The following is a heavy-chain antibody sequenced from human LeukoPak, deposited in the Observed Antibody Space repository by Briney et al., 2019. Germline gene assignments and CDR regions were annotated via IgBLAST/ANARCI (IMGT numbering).Heavy chain of an antibody. V-gene: IGHV3-7*02. Sequence: GGSLRLSCAASGFIFSNYWMSWVRQAPGKGLEWVANIKEEGSEKYYVDSVKGRFTISRDNAKNTMYLQMNSLRAEDTAVYYCARIGGSGSYSGHYFDHWGQGTLVTVSS. CDR2: IKEEGSEK. CDR1: GFIFSNYW. CDR3: ARIGGSGSYSGHYFDH. D-gene: IGHD3-10*01. J-gene: IGHJ4*02.